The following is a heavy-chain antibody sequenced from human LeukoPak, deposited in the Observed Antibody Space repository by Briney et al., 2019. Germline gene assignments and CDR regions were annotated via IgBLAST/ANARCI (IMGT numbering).Heavy chain of an antibody. Sequence: GGSLRLSCAASGFTFSSYGMTWVRQAPGKGLEWVSYISSSSSTIYYADSVKGRFTISRDNAKNSLYLQMNSLRAEDTAVYYCARDHRKIRIAVAGFYYYYMDVWGKGTTVTVSS. D-gene: IGHD6-19*01. CDR3: ARDHRKIRIAVAGFYYYYMDV. CDR1: GFTFSSYG. CDR2: ISSSSSTI. V-gene: IGHV3-48*04. J-gene: IGHJ6*03.